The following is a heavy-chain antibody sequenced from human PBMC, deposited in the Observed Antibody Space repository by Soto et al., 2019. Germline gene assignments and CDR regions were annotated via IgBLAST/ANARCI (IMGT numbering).Heavy chain of an antibody. CDR3: ARNDYGDFFEY. D-gene: IGHD4-17*01. V-gene: IGHV3-11*01. J-gene: IGHJ4*02. Sequence: QVQLVESGGGLVKPGGSLRLSCAASGFRFSDYSMSWIRQAPGKGLEWVSYINSGGNTIHYADSVRGHFTISRDNAKNSLYLQMNSPRAEDTAVYYCARNDYGDFFEYWGQGTLVTVSS. CDR1: GFRFSDYS. CDR2: INSGGNTI.